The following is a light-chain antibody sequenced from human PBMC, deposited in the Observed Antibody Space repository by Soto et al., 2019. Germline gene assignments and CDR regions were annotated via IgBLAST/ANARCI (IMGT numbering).Light chain of an antibody. J-gene: IGLJ2*01. CDR3: LLSYSGFRV. CDR2: DTN. CDR1: TGAVTSGHY. V-gene: IGLV7-46*01. Sequence: QAVVTQEPSLIVSPGGTVTLTCGSSTGAVTSGHYPYWFQQKPGQAPRTLIYDTNNKHSWTPARFSGSLLGGKAALTLSGAQPEDEADYYCLLSYSGFRVFGGGTKVTVL.